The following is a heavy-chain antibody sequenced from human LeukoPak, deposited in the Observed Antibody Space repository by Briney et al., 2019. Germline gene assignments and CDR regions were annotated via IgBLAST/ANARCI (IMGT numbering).Heavy chain of an antibody. CDR1: GFTFDDYG. CDR3: ASSSWSRLYFFDL. CDR2: IKQDGSEK. J-gene: IGHJ2*01. D-gene: IGHD6-13*01. V-gene: IGHV3-7*01. Sequence: PGGSLRLSCEASGFTFDDYGMSWVRQAPGKGLEWVANIKQDGSEKYYVDSVNGRFTISRDNAKKSLFLQLNSLRAEDTAVYYCASSSWSRLYFFDLWGRGTLVTVSS.